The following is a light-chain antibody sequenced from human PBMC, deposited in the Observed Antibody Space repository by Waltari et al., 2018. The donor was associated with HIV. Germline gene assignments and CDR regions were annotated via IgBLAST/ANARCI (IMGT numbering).Light chain of an antibody. CDR1: QNIKSN. CDR2: SAS. CDR3: QEYETWTKT. J-gene: IGKJ1*01. Sequence: DIVMTQSPATLSVSPGERATLSCRASQNIKSNLAWFQQLPGQAPRLLISSASIRATDIPPRFRGSGSGTDFTLTISSLQSEDFAIYYCQEYETWTKTFGQG. V-gene: IGKV3-15*01.